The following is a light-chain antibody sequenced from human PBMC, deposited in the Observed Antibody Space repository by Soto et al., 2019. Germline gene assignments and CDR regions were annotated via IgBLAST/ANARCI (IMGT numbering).Light chain of an antibody. CDR3: QQSCSTPSIT. J-gene: IGKJ5*01. V-gene: IGKV1-39*01. Sequence: DIQMTQSPSSLSASVGDRVIITCRASQSISSYLSWYQQKPGKAPKLLIYAASSLQSGVPSRFSGSGSGTDFTLTISSLQPEDFATYYCQQSCSTPSITFGQGTRLEIK. CDR1: QSISSY. CDR2: AAS.